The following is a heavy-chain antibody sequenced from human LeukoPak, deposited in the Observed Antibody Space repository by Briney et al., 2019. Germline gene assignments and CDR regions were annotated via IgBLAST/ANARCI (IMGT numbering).Heavy chain of an antibody. CDR3: ARANFLYCSSSTCLFDS. CDR1: GYTFTDYY. J-gene: IGHJ4*02. D-gene: IGHD2-2*01. Sequence: ASVKVSFKASGYTFTDYYMHWVRQAPGQGFEWMGWINPNDGDTNYSQKFQGRVTMTRDTSISTAHMEVSRLRSDDTAVYYCARANFLYCSSSTCLFDSWGQGTLVTVSS. CDR2: INPNDGDT. V-gene: IGHV1-2*02.